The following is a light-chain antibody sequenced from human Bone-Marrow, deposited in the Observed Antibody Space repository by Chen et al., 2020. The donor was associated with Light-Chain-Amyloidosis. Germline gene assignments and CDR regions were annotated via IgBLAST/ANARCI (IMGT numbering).Light chain of an antibody. CDR2: RDT. CDR1: DLPTKY. Sequence: SYELTHPISVSPFPGLTASITCTGDDLPTKYAYWYQQKPGQASALVIHRDTERPSGISERFSGSSSGTTATLTISGVQAEDEADYHCQSADSSGTYEVIFGGRTKLAVL. CDR3: QSADSSGTYEVI. V-gene: IGLV3-25*03. J-gene: IGLJ2*01.